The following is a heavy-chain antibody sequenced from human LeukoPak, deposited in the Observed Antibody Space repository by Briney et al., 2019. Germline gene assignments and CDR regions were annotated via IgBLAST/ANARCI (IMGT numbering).Heavy chain of an antibody. CDR1: GFTFRTYW. CDR2: ISTDGSRT. V-gene: IGHV3-74*01. J-gene: IGHJ5*01. D-gene: IGHD1-7*01. CDR3: VNYNWHSLYDS. Sequence: PGGSLRLSCAASGFTFRTYWMYWVRHVPGKGLEWVSRISTDGSRTAYADSVKGRFTISRDNAKNTLYLQMNSVRDEDTAIYYCVNYNWHSLYDSWGQGTLVTVSS.